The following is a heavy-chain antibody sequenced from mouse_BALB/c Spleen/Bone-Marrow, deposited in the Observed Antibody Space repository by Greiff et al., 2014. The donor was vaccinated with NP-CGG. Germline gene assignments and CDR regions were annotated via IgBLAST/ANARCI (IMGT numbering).Heavy chain of an antibody. CDR1: GYSITSAYA. V-gene: IGHV3-2*02. CDR3: ARSGNFFDF. Sequence: EVMLVESGPGLVKPSQSLSLTCTVTGYSITSAYAWNWIRQFPGNNLEWVGYISSSGLTSYNPSLKGRISIARDTSKNQFFLQLNSVTTEDTATYYRARSGNFFDFWGQGTTLTVSS. D-gene: IGHD1-3*01. CDR2: ISSSGLT. J-gene: IGHJ2*01.